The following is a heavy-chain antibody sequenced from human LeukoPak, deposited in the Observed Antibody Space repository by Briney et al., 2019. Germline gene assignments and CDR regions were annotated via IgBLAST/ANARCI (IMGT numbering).Heavy chain of an antibody. CDR3: ARISSELNTAMIYYYYMDV. Sequence: GASVKVSCEASGYTFTSYDINWVRQATGQGREWMGWMNPNRGNTGYAQKFQGRVTMTRNTSISTAYMELSSLRSEDTAVYYCARISSELNTAMIYYYYMDVWGKGTTVTISS. J-gene: IGHJ6*03. V-gene: IGHV1-8*01. CDR1: GYTFTSYD. CDR2: MNPNRGNT. D-gene: IGHD5-18*01.